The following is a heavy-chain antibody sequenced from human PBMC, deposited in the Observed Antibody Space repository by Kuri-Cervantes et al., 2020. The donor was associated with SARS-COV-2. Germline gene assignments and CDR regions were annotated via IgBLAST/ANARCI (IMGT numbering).Heavy chain of an antibody. CDR3: ARGGGGQLDFDY. CDR2: IYYSGST. J-gene: IGHJ4*02. V-gene: IGHV4-39*01. Sequence: SETLSLTCTVSGGSISSSSYYWGWIRQPPGKGLEWIGSIYYSGSTYYNPSLKSRVTISVDTSKSQFSLKLSSVTAADTAVYYCARGGGGQLDFDYWGQGTLVTVSS. CDR1: GGSISSSSYY. D-gene: IGHD6-13*01.